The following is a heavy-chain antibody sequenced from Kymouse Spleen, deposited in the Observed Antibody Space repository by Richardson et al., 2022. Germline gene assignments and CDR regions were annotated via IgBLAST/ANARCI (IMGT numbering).Heavy chain of an antibody. Sequence: QLQLQESGPGLVKPSETLSLTCTVSGGSISSSSYYWGWIRQPPGKGLEWIGSIYYSGSTYYNPSLKSRVTISVDTSKNQFSLKLSSVTAADTAVYYCAHYGSGSYLGYYYYGMDVWGQGTTVTVS. D-gene: IGHD3-10*01. CDR3: AHYGSGSYLGYYYYGMDV. J-gene: IGHJ6*02. CDR2: IYYSGST. CDR1: GGSISSSSYY. V-gene: IGHV4-39*01.